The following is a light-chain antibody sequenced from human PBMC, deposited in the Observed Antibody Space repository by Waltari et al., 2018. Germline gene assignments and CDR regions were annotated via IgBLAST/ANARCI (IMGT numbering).Light chain of an antibody. CDR1: QRLSSNH. CDR3: QQYGSSPLIT. Sequence: IVLTQSPDTLSLSPGQRAPLSCRASQRLSSNHFAWYQQKPGQAPRLLIYDVSSRASGVPDRFSGSGSGTDFTLTISRLEPEDFALYSCQQYGSSPLITFGQGTRLEMK. J-gene: IGKJ5*01. V-gene: IGKV3-20*01. CDR2: DVS.